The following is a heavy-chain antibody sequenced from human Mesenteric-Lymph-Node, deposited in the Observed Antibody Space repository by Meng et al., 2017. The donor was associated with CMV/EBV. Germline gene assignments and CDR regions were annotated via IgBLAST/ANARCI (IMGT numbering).Heavy chain of an antibody. J-gene: IGHJ4*02. CDR2: INHSGST. Sequence: HQLGAEFLNPPDTLFVPCAVYGGSFSGYYWNWIRQSPEKGLEWIGEINHSGSTTSNPSFTSRIIISVDTSTNQISLNMSSVTAADTAVYYCARGSSYDILTGYFDYWGQGALVTVSS. D-gene: IGHD3-9*01. V-gene: IGHV4-34*01. CDR1: GGSFSGYY. CDR3: ARGSSYDILTGYFDY.